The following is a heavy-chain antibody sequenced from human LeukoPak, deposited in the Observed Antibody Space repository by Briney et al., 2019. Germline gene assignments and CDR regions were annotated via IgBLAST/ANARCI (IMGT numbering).Heavy chain of an antibody. J-gene: IGHJ4*02. D-gene: IGHD5-24*01. CDR1: GSSIRNDNFY. V-gene: IGHV4-39*07. Sequence: SETLSPTCTVSGSSIRNDNFYWGWIRQPPGEGLEWIGSIYYSGSTYYKPSLKSPVTISLDPSRNQFSLKLSSVTAADTAVYYCARVSEMATMEDYFDYWGQGTLVTVS. CDR2: IYYSGST. CDR3: ARVSEMATMEDYFDY.